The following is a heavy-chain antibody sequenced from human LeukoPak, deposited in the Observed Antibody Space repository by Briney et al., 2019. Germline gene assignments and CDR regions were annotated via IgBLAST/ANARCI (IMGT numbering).Heavy chain of an antibody. V-gene: IGHV1-18*01. CDR3: ARGFNYYDSSGFDY. CDR1: GYTFTSYG. Sequence: GASVKVSCKASGYTFTSYGISWVRQAPGQGLEWMGWISAYNGNTNYAQKLQGRVTMTRDTSISTAYMELSRLRSDDTAVYFCARGFNYYDSSGFDYWGQGTLVTVSS. D-gene: IGHD3-22*01. J-gene: IGHJ4*02. CDR2: ISAYNGNT.